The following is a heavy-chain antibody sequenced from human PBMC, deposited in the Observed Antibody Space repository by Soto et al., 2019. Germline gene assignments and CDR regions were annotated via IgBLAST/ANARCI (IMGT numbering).Heavy chain of an antibody. Sequence: GGSLGLSCAASGFTFSSYAMSWVRQAPGKGLEWVSAISGSGGSTYYADSVKGRFTISRDNSKNTLYLQMNSLRAEDTAVYYCAKDNKVVVAVTPLYYFDYWGQGTLVTVSS. D-gene: IGHD2-15*01. CDR1: GFTFSSYA. V-gene: IGHV3-23*01. CDR3: AKDNKVVVAVTPLYYFDY. CDR2: ISGSGGST. J-gene: IGHJ4*02.